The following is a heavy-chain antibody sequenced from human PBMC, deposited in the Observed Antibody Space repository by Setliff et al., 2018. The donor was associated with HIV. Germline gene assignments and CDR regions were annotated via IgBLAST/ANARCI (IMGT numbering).Heavy chain of an antibody. CDR2: INHDRTT. D-gene: IGHD3-3*01. CDR3: ARGSRQLTIFGVVFKTNYYFMDV. V-gene: IGHV4-34*01. J-gene: IGHJ6*03. CDR1: GGSFSGYY. Sequence: SETLSLTCAVYGGSFSGYYWSWNRQPPGKGLGWIGEINHDRTTNYNPSLKSRVTISVDTSKNQFSLTLNSVTAADTAVYYCARGSRQLTIFGVVFKTNYYFMDVWDKGTAVTVSS.